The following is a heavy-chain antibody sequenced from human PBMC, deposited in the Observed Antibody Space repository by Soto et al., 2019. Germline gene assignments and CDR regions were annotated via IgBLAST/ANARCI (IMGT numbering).Heavy chain of an antibody. D-gene: IGHD1-7*01. Sequence: SSVKVSCKASGGTFSSYAISWVRQAPGQGLEWMGGIIPIFGTANYAQKFQGRVTITADESTSTAYMELSSLRSEDTAVCYCARDRATLELPHFDYWGQGTLVTVSS. J-gene: IGHJ4*02. CDR2: IIPIFGTA. V-gene: IGHV1-69*13. CDR1: GGTFSSYA. CDR3: ARDRATLELPHFDY.